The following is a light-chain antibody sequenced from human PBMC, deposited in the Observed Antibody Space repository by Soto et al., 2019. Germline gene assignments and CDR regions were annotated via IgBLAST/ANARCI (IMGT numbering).Light chain of an antibody. CDR1: QSISTW. CDR3: QQYNSAWT. CDR2: TAS. V-gene: IGKV1-5*03. J-gene: IGKJ1*01. Sequence: DIQMTQSPSTLSASVGDRVTITCRASQSISTWLAWYQQKPGKAPKLLIYTASNLEGGVPSRFSGSGSGTEFPLTISSLQPDDFATYYCQQYNSAWTFGQGTKVEL.